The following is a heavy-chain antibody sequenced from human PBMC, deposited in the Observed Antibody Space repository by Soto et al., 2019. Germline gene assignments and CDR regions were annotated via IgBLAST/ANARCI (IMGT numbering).Heavy chain of an antibody. CDR1: GFICSSYD. CDR3: AKATATGGGAFDI. J-gene: IGHJ3*02. Sequence: GGSLRLSCAASGFICSSYDMSWVRQAPGKGLEWVSTILVDGRTFYVDSVKGRFTISRDSSQNTVFLQMNSLTAGDTALYYCAKATATGGGAFDICGQGTMVTVSS. V-gene: IGHV3-23*01. CDR2: ILVDGRT. D-gene: IGHD2-8*02.